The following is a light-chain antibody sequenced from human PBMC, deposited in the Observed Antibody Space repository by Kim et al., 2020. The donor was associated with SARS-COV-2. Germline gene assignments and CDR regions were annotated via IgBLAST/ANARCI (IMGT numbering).Light chain of an antibody. CDR2: GAS. Sequence: ASVGDRVTLTCRASKGISSHLAWIQQKPGKARKALIYGASSLHSGVSSKFSGSGSGTDFTLTISSLQPEDFATYYCLQYYSYPRTFGQGTKVDIK. CDR3: LQYYSYPRT. J-gene: IGKJ1*01. V-gene: IGKV1-16*02. CDR1: KGISSH.